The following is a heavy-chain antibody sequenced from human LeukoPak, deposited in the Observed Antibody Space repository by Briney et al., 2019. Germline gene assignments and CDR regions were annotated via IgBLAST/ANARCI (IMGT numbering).Heavy chain of an antibody. CDR1: GGTFSSYA. CDR2: IIPILGIA. CDR3: ARDQGDIVVVPAAMGWFDP. V-gene: IGHV1-69*04. D-gene: IGHD2-2*01. Sequence: SVKVSCKASGGTFSSYAISWVRQAPGQGLEWMGRIIPILGIANYEQKFQGRVTITADKSTSTAYMELSSLRSEDTAVYYCARDQGDIVVVPAAMGWFDPWGQGTLVTVSS. J-gene: IGHJ5*02.